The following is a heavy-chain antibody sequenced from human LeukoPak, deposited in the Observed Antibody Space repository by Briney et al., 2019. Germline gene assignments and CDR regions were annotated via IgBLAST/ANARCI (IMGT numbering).Heavy chain of an antibody. V-gene: IGHV3-11*01. Sequence: GGSLRLSCAASGFTFSDYYMSWIRQAPGKGLEWVSYISSSGSTIYYADSVKGRFTISRDNAKNSLYLQMNSLRAEDTAVYYCARSGYSSSCYSPVYYCYMDVWGKGTTVTVSS. CDR2: ISSSGSTI. CDR1: GFTFSDYY. CDR3: ARSGYSSSCYSPVYYCYMDV. J-gene: IGHJ6*03. D-gene: IGHD6-13*01.